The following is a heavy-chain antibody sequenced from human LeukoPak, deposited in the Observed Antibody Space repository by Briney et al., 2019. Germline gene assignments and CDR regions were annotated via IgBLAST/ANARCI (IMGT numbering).Heavy chain of an antibody. V-gene: IGHV3-48*01. CDR3: VRENFADLFDY. Sequence: GGSLRLSCAASGFTFSNYNMHSVRQAPGKGLECISYVSSSSSTIYNADSVKGGFTISSDNAKNSLFLQMNSLRAEDTAVYYCVRENFADLFDYWGQGTLVTVSS. D-gene: IGHD1-7*01. CDR2: VSSSSSTI. J-gene: IGHJ4*02. CDR1: GFTFSNYN.